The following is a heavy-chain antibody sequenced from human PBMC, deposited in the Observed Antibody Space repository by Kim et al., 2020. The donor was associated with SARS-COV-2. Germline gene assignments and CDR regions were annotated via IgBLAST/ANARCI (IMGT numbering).Heavy chain of an antibody. V-gene: IGHV3-23*01. J-gene: IGHJ2*01. CDR2: ISGSGGST. Sequence: GGSLRLSCAASGFTFSSYAMSWVRQAPGKGLEWVSAISGSGGSTYYADSVKGRFTISRDNSKNTLYLQMNSLRAEDTAVYYCAKRGVGRWLQLKGYFDLWGRGTLVTVSS. CDR3: AKRGVGRWLQLKGYFDL. D-gene: IGHD1-1*01. CDR1: GFTFSSYA.